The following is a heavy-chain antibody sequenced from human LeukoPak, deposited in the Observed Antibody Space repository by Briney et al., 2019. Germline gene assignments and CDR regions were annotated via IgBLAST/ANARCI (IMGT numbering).Heavy chain of an antibody. J-gene: IGHJ4*02. CDR1: GGSISSGGYY. V-gene: IGHV4-31*03. Sequence: SETLSLTCTVSGGSISSGGYYWSWIRQHPGKGLEWIGYIYYGGSTYYNPSLKSRVTISVDTSKNQFSLKLSSVTAADTAVYYCARVGCGSTSCPFDYWGQGTLVTVSS. CDR2: IYYGGST. CDR3: ARVGCGSTSCPFDY. D-gene: IGHD2-2*01.